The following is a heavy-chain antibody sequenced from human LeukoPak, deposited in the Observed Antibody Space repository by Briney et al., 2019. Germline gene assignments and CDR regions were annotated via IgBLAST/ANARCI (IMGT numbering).Heavy chain of an antibody. J-gene: IGHJ3*02. D-gene: IGHD2-15*01. CDR1: GFTFSSYW. Sequence: TGGSLRLSCAAPGFTFSSYWMSWVRQAPGKGREWVANIKQDGSEKYYVDSVKGRFTISRDNAKNSLYLQMNSLRAEDTAVYYCARHCSGGSCSSWGDAFDIWGQGTMVTVSS. CDR2: IKQDGSEK. V-gene: IGHV3-7*01. CDR3: ARHCSGGSCSSWGDAFDI.